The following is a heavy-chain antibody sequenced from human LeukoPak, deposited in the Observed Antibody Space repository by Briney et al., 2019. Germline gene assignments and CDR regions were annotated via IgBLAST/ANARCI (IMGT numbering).Heavy chain of an antibody. V-gene: IGHV4-38-2*01. J-gene: IGHJ4*02. D-gene: IGHD3-3*01. CDR3: ASVEYYDFWSGYPTYYFDY. CDR1: GYSISSGYY. Sequence: SETLSLTCAVSGYSISSGYYWGWIRQPPGKGLEWIGSLYHSGSTYYNPSLKSRVTISVDTSKNQFSLKLSSVTAADTAVYYCASVEYYDFWSGYPTYYFDYWGQGTLVTVSS. CDR2: LYHSGST.